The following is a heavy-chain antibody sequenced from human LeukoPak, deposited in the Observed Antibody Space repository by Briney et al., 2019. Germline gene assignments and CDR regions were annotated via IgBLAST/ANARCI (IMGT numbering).Heavy chain of an antibody. CDR1: GYTFTSYG. CDR3: AVPYSSSWYVTY. D-gene: IGHD6-13*01. V-gene: IGHV1-18*01. CDR2: ISGNNGNA. Sequence: ASVKVSCKASGYTFTSYGISWVRQAPGQGLEWMGWISGNNGNANYAEKLQGRVTMTTDTSTSTAYMELRSLRSDDTAVYYCAVPYSSSWYVTYWGQGTLVTVSS. J-gene: IGHJ4*02.